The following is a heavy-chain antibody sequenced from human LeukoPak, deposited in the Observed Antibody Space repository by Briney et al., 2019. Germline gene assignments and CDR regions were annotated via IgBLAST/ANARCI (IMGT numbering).Heavy chain of an antibody. Sequence: GASVKVSCKGSGYSFTGYYIHWVRQAPGQGIEWMGWINPNRGGTNYAQRFLGRVTMTRDTSISAAYMELSRLISDDTAVYYCARVRSSAWYYFDYWGQGTLVTVSS. CDR2: INPNRGGT. CDR1: GYSFTGYY. V-gene: IGHV1-2*02. D-gene: IGHD6-19*01. J-gene: IGHJ4*02. CDR3: ARVRSSAWYYFDY.